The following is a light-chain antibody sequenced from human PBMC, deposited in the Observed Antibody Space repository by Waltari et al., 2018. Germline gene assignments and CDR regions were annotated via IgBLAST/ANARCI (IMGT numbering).Light chain of an antibody. CDR3: CSDTSSSPYV. CDR1: SSDVGGYNY. Sequence: QSALTQPASVSGSPGQSIAISCTGTSSDVGGYNYVSWYQQHPGKAPKLIIYDVSNRPSWVSNRFSGSKSGNPASLTISGRQAEDEAYYYCCSDTSSSPYVLGTGTKVTVL. V-gene: IGLV2-14*03. J-gene: IGLJ1*01. CDR2: DVS.